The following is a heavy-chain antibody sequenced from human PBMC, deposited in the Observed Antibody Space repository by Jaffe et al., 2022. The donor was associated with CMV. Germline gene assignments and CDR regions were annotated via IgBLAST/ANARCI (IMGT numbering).Heavy chain of an antibody. J-gene: IGHJ6*02. Sequence: EVQLVESGGGLVKPGRSLRLSCTASGFTFGDYAMSWFRQAPGKGLEWVGFIRSKAYGGTTEYAASVKGRFTISRDDSKSIAYLQMNSLKTEDTALYYCTRGRYCDSTSCYRGYYYYGMVVWGHGTTVTVSS. D-gene: IGHD2-2*02. CDR1: GFTFGDYA. CDR3: TRGRYCDSTSCYRGYYYYGMVV. V-gene: IGHV3-49*05. CDR2: IRSKAYGGTT.